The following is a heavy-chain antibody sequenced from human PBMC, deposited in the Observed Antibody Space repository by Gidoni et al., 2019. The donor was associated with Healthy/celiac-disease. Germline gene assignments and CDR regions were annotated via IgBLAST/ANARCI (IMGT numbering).Heavy chain of an antibody. V-gene: IGHV4-59*01. CDR1: VGSISSYY. CDR3: ARAPYSSSWFDY. D-gene: IGHD6-13*01. CDR2: NYYSGST. Sequence: QVQLQESGPVLVKLSETLSLTCTVAVGSISSYYWSWIRQPPGKGLEWIGYNYYSGSTNQNPTLKRRVTISGDTSKNQYSLKLSSVTAADTAVYYCARAPYSSSWFDYWGQGTLVTVSS. J-gene: IGHJ4*02.